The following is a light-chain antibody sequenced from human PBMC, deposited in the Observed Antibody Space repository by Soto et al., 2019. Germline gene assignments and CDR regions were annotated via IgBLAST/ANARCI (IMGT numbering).Light chain of an antibody. CDR1: QDITNY. CDR3: QHYDHLPIN. Sequence: DIQMTQSPSSLSASVGDIVTITCQASQDITNYLNWYRQKPGKAPRLLLYDVSSLETGVQSRFSGCGSKTDFTFTISRLQPEDIATYYCQHYDHLPINFGQWTRLEIK. V-gene: IGKV1-33*01. CDR2: DVS. J-gene: IGKJ5*01.